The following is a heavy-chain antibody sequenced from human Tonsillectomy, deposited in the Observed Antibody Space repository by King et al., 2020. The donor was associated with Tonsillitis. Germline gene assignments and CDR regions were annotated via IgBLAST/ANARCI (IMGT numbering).Heavy chain of an antibody. CDR3: ARDTPADY. Sequence: VQLVESGGGLVQPGGSLRLSCVASGFTFSSYEMNWVRQAPGKGLEGVSYISSSGSSIYYAESVKGRFTIPRDNAKNSLYLQMNSLRAEDTAVYYCARDTPADYWGQGTLVTVSS. V-gene: IGHV3-48*03. J-gene: IGHJ4*02. CDR1: GFTFSSYE. CDR2: ISSSGSSI.